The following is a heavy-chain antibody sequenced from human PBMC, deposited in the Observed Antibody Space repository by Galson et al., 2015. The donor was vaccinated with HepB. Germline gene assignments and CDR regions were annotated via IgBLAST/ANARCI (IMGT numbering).Heavy chain of an antibody. D-gene: IGHD1-14*01. CDR2: INPNSGGT. J-gene: IGHJ6*03. CDR1: GYTFTGYY. CDR3: ARDRPDGYYYMDV. Sequence: SVKVSCKASGYTFTGYYMHWVRQAPGQGLEWMGRINPNSGGTNYAQKFQGRVTVTRDTSISTAYMELSRLRSDDTAVYYCARDRPDGYYYMDVWGKGTTVTVSS. V-gene: IGHV1-2*06.